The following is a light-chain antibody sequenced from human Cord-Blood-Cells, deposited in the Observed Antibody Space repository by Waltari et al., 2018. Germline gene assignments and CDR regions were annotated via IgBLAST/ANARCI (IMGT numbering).Light chain of an antibody. Sequence: SYLLTQLPPESVAPGKTARITCGGNNIGGKNGHWYQQKPGQAPVLVVYDDSDRPSGIPEGFSGSNSGNTATLTISRVEAGDEADYCCQVWDSSSDHWVFGGGTKLTVL. CDR3: QVWDSSSDHWV. CDR2: DDS. CDR1: NIGGKN. J-gene: IGLJ3*02. V-gene: IGLV3-21*03.